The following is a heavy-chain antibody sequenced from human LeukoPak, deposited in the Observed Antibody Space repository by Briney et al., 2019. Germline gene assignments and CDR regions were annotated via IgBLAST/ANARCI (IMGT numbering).Heavy chain of an antibody. Sequence: GGSLRLSCAASGFTFSDYYMSWIRQAPGKGLEWVSYISSSGGTIYYADSVKGRFTISRDNAKNSLYLQMNSLRAEDTAVYYCARPMGLELRSPINWGQGTLVTVSS. V-gene: IGHV3-11*04. CDR3: ARPMGLELRSPIN. D-gene: IGHD1-7*01. CDR1: GFTFSDYY. J-gene: IGHJ4*02. CDR2: ISSSGGTI.